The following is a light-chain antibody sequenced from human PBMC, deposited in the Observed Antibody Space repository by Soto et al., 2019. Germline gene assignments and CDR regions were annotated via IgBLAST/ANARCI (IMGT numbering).Light chain of an antibody. Sequence: QFALTQPASVSGSLGQSITISCTGTRSDIGSRNSVSWYQHHPGKAPKLMIYDVNIRPSGVSHRFSGSKSGNAASLTISGLQAEDEADYSCASYTAASTMVFGGGTKVTVL. CDR3: ASYTAASTMV. V-gene: IGLV2-14*03. CDR1: RSDIGSRNS. J-gene: IGLJ2*01. CDR2: DVN.